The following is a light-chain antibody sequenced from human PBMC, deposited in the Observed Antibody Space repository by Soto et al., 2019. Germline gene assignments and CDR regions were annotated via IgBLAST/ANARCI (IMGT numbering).Light chain of an antibody. CDR2: DNN. J-gene: IGLJ2*01. CDR3: GTWDSSLSAVV. CDR1: SSNIGVNT. V-gene: IGLV1-51*01. Sequence: QSVVTQPPSASGTPGQGVTISCSGSSSNIGVNTVNWYQQLPGTAPKLLIYDNNKRPSGIPHRFSGSKSGTSATLGITGLQTGEEADYYCGTWDSSLSAVVFGGRTKRTVL.